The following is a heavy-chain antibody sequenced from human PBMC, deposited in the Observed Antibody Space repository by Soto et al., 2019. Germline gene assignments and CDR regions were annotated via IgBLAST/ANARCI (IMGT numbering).Heavy chain of an antibody. Sequence: QLQLQESGSGLVKPSQTLSLTCAVSGGSISSGGYSWSWIRQPPGKGLEWIGYIYHSGSTYYNPCLKSRVTISVDRSKNQFSLKRSSVTAEDTAGYYCAGGPGVARNYWGQGTLVTVSS. CDR1: GGSISSGGYS. J-gene: IGHJ4*02. CDR2: IYHSGST. V-gene: IGHV4-30-2*01. D-gene: IGHD5-12*01. CDR3: AGGPGVARNY.